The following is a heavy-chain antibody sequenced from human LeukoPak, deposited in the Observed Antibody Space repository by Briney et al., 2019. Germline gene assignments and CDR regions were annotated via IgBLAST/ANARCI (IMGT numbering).Heavy chain of an antibody. D-gene: IGHD6-19*01. CDR1: GFTFSSYG. J-gene: IGHJ4*02. V-gene: IGHV3-30*02. Sequence: GGSLRLSCAASGFTFSSYGMHWVRQAPGKGLEWVAFIRYDGSNKYYADSVKGRFTISRDNSKNTLYLQMRSLRVEDTAVYYCAKDVSQWMKSSFDYWGQGTLVTVSS. CDR3: AKDVSQWMKSSFDY. CDR2: IRYDGSNK.